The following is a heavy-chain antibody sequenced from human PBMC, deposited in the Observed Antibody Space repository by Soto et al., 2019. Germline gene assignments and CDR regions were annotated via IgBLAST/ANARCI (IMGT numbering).Heavy chain of an antibody. D-gene: IGHD3-10*01. CDR3: ARARGGAFSMDV. J-gene: IGHJ6*02. V-gene: IGHV4-30-4*01. CDR2: TYDSGST. CDR1: GGSISSGDYY. Sequence: SETLSLTCTVSGGSISSGDYYWSWIRQPPGKGLEWIGYTYDSGSTYYNPSRKSRVTISVYTSKNQFSLKLSSVTATDTAVYYCARARGGAFSMDVWGQGATVTVSS.